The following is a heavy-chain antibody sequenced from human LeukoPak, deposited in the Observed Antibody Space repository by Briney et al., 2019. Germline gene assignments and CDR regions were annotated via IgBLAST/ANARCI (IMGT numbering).Heavy chain of an antibody. Sequence: PSETLSLTCTVSGASTSSYYWSWIRQPPGKGLEWIGYIYYSGSTSYNPSLKSRVIISVDTSKNQFSLKLSSVTAADTAVYYCARIPFCTNGVCYLRWNAFDIWGQGTMVTVSS. V-gene: IGHV4-59*01. D-gene: IGHD2-8*01. CDR1: GASTSSYY. J-gene: IGHJ3*02. CDR3: ARIPFCTNGVCYLRWNAFDI. CDR2: IYYSGST.